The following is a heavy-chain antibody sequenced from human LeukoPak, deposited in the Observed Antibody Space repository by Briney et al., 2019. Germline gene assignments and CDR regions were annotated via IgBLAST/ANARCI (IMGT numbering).Heavy chain of an antibody. CDR1: GYTFTGCY. CDR3: ARSGGIVGATITFDY. J-gene: IGHJ4*02. CDR2: INPNSGGT. Sequence: ASVKVSCKASGYTFTGCYMHWVRQAPGQGLEWMGWINPNSGGTNYAQKFQGRVTMTRDTSISTAYMEQSRLRSDDTAVYYCARSGGIVGATITFDYWGQGTLVTVSS. V-gene: IGHV1-2*02. D-gene: IGHD1-26*01.